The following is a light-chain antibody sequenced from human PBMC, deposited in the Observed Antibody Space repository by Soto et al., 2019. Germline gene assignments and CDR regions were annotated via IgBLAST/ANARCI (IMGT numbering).Light chain of an antibody. CDR2: KAS. V-gene: IGKV1-5*03. CDR1: QTISSW. J-gene: IGKJ3*01. CDR3: QQTSAATFT. Sequence: IQMTQSPSPLSGSVGNSVTITCRASQTISSWLAWYQQKPGKAPKXLIYKASTLKSGVPSRFSGSGSGTEFTLTISSLKNDDFATYYCQQTSAATFTFGPGTKVDIK.